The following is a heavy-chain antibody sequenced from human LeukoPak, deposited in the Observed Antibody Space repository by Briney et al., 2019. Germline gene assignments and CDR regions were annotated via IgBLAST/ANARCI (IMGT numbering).Heavy chain of an antibody. CDR2: IIPILGIA. CDR3: ARDIAARRGFDY. CDR1: GGTFSSYA. D-gene: IGHD6-6*01. J-gene: IGHJ4*02. Sequence: SVKVSCKASGGTFSSYAISWVRQAPGQGLEWMGRIIPILGIANYAQKFQGRVAITADKSTSTAYMELSSLRSEDTAVYYCARDIAARRGFDYWGQGTLVTVSS. V-gene: IGHV1-69*04.